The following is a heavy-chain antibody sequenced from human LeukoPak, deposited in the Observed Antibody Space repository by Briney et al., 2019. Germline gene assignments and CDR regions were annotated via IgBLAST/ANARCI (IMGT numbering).Heavy chain of an antibody. CDR2: ISHDGSNI. Sequence: GGSLRLSCAASGFTFSSYAMHWVRQAPGKGPEWVAVISHDGSNIYYADSVKGRFTISRDNSKNTLYLQMNSLRPEDTAVYYCAREGGGNSRVYYFDYWGQGTLVTVSS. D-gene: IGHD4-23*01. J-gene: IGHJ4*02. V-gene: IGHV3-30-3*01. CDR1: GFTFSSYA. CDR3: AREGGGNSRVYYFDY.